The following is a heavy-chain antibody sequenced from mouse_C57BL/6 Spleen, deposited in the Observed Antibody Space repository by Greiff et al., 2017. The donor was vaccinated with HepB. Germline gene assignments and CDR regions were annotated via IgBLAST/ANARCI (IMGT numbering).Heavy chain of an antibody. Sequence: VKLMESGPGLVAPSQSLSITCTVSGFSLTSYGVHWVRQPPGKGLEWLVVIWSDGSTTYNSALKSRLSISKDNSKSQVFLKMNSLQTDDTAMYYCARHEPQCWYFDVWGTGTTVTVSS. J-gene: IGHJ1*03. V-gene: IGHV2-6-1*01. CDR2: IWSDGST. CDR3: ARHEPQCWYFDV. CDR1: GFSLTSYG. D-gene: IGHD6-1*01.